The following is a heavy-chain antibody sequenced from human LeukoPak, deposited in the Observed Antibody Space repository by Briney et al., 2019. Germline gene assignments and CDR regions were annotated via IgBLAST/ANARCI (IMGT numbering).Heavy chain of an antibody. CDR3: ARTIYDPSGNNYYYYGMDV. V-gene: IGHV1-2*02. Sequence: ASVKVSCKASGYTLTDYFTHWVRQAPGQPPEWIEWINGHSGVTTYAQKFQGRVTMTRDTSISTAYLELRSLRSDDTAIYYCARTIYDPSGNNYYYYGMDVWGQGTAVTVSS. CDR2: INGHSGVT. CDR1: GYTLTDYF. D-gene: IGHD3-22*01. J-gene: IGHJ6*02.